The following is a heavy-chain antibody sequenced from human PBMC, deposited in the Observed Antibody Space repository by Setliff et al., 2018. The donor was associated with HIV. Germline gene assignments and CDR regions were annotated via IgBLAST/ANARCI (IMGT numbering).Heavy chain of an antibody. CDR3: ARSPPTTFWSGYTYYYYMDV. V-gene: IGHV4-59*01. CDR1: GGSISSYY. CDR2: IYYSGST. J-gene: IGHJ6*03. Sequence: SETLSLTCTVSGGSISSYYWSWIRQPPGKGLEWTGYIYYSGSTNYNPSLKSRVTISVDTSKNQFSLKLNSVTAADTAVYYCARSPPTTFWSGYTYYYYMDVWGKGTTVTVSS. D-gene: IGHD3-3*01.